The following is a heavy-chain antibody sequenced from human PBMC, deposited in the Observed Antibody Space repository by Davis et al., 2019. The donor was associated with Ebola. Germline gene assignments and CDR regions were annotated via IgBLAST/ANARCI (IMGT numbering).Heavy chain of an antibody. D-gene: IGHD3-16*01. J-gene: IGHJ6*02. Sequence: GGSLRLSCVGSGFTFSTVWMNWVRQAPGKGLEWVGNINPDGSAQYYVDSVKGRFSLSRDNAKNSVYLQMNSLTVDDTAMYYCLRDMDDWGPGTTVTVSS. CDR3: LRDMDD. CDR2: INPDGSAQ. CDR1: GFTFSTVW. V-gene: IGHV3-7*03.